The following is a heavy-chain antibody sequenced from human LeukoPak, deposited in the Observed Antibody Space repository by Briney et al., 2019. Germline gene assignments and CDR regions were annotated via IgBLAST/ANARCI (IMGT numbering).Heavy chain of an antibody. Sequence: GGSLRLSCAASGFTFRSYGMYWVRQAPGKGLEWVAVLWYDGSKIYYADSVKGRFTISRDNSKNTLYMEMNSLRAEDTAVYYCARVRGRNYGSGSYAGLDVWGKGTTVTVSS. CDR2: LWYDGSKI. CDR3: ARVRGRNYGSGSYAGLDV. J-gene: IGHJ6*04. D-gene: IGHD3-10*01. CDR1: GFTFRSYG. V-gene: IGHV3-33*07.